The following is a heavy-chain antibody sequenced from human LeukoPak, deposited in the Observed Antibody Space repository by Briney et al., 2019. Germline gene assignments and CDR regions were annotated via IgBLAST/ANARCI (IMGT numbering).Heavy chain of an antibody. J-gene: IGHJ6*02. CDR3: ARIQLFYNYYGMDV. D-gene: IGHD5-18*01. Sequence: GGSLRLSCAASGFTFSKYWMSWVRQAPGRGLEWVANIKQDGSETYYVDSVEGRFTISRDNAKNSLFLQMNSLRAEDTAVYYCARIQLFYNYYGMDVWGQGTTVTVSS. CDR1: GFTFSKYW. V-gene: IGHV3-7*04. CDR2: IKQDGSET.